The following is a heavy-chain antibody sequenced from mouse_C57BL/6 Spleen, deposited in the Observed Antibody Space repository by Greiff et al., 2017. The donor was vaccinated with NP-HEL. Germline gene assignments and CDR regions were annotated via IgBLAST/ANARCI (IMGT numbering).Heavy chain of an antibody. CDR3: ARYDYDVWYFDV. CDR2: INPGSGGT. J-gene: IGHJ1*03. V-gene: IGHV1-54*01. CDR1: GYAFTNYL. Sequence: VQLQQSGAELVRPGTSVKVSCKASGYAFTNYLIEWVKQRPGQGLEWIGVINPGSGGTNYNEKFKGKATLTADKSSSTAYMQLSSLTSEDSAVYFCARYDYDVWYFDVWGTGTTVTVSS. D-gene: IGHD2-4*01.